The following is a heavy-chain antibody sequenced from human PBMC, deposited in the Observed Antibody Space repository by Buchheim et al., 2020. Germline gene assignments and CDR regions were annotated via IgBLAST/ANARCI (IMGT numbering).Heavy chain of an antibody. CDR2: ITSSFSSTI. CDR3: SKDSGGSYYSRHFDL. J-gene: IGHJ2*01. D-gene: IGHD1-26*01. Sequence: EAQLVESGGGWAKPGGSLRLSCVGSGFSFSDFGMHWVRQAPGKGLEWISYITSSFSSTIYYADSVKGRFTISRENAKNTISLQMNSLRDADAGVYYCSKDSGGSYYSRHFDLWGRSTL. V-gene: IGHV3-48*02. CDR1: GFSFSDFG.